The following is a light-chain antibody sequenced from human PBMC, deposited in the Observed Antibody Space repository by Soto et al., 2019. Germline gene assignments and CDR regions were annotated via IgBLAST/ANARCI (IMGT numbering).Light chain of an antibody. CDR1: QSISSW. V-gene: IGKV1-5*01. CDR2: DAS. CDR3: HQYNSYSST. J-gene: IGKJ1*01. Sequence: DIHMTQSPSTLSASVGDRVTITCRASQSISSWLSWYTQKPGKAPKLLIYDASILESGVPSRFIGVGSGTDFTLTISSLQPYDFATYYCHQYNSYSSTFGQGTTVEIK.